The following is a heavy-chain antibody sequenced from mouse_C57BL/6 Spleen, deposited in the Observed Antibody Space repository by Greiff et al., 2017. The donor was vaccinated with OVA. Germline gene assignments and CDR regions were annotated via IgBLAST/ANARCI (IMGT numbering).Heavy chain of an antibody. Sequence: QVQLKQPGAELVMPGASVKLSCKASGYTFTSYWMHWVKQRPGQGLEWIGEIDPSDSYTNYNQKFKGKSTLTVDKSSSTAYMQLSSLTSEDSAVYYCARGAYAMDYWGQGTSVTVSS. D-gene: IGHD3-1*01. CDR3: ARGAYAMDY. V-gene: IGHV1-69*01. CDR2: IDPSDSYT. CDR1: GYTFTSYW. J-gene: IGHJ4*01.